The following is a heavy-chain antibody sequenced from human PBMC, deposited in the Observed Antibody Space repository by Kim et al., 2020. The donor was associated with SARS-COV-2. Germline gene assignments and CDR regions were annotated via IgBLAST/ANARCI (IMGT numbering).Heavy chain of an antibody. CDR2: IRSKAYGGTT. D-gene: IGHD3-10*01. CDR3: TRDQQPHYYGSGSYTAFDI. CDR1: GFTFGDYA. Sequence: GGSLRLSCTASGFTFGDYAMSWVRQAPGKGLEWVGFIRSKAYGGTTEYAASVKGRFTISRDDSKSIAYLQMNSLKTEDTAVYYCTRDQQPHYYGSGSYTAFDIWGQGTMVTVSS. J-gene: IGHJ3*02. V-gene: IGHV3-49*04.